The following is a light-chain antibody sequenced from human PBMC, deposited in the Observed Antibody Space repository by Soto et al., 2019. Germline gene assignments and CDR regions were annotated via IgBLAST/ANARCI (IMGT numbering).Light chain of an antibody. CDR2: WAS. V-gene: IGKV4-1*01. CDR1: QSVLFRSNNKNY. J-gene: IGKJ4*01. CDR3: QLYYSLPLI. Sequence: DIVMTQSPDSLAVSLGERATINCKSSQSVLFRSNNKNYLAWYQQKPGQPPKLLIYWASTRESGVPDRFSGSGSGTDFTLTISSLQAEDVALYYCQLYYSLPLIFGGGTKVEIK.